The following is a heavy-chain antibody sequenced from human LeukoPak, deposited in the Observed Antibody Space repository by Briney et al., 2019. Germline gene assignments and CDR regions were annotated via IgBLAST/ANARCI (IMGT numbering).Heavy chain of an antibody. V-gene: IGHV1-18*01. CDR3: ARDAGGVEDY. CDR2: INTYTGDG. Sequence: ASLKLSCKASGYTFNSKRISWVRQAPGQGLEYMAWINTYTGDGVYAQKVQDRVTVTTDTSTSTPYMELRSLTYDDTAVYYCARDAGGVEDYWGQGTLVTVSS. J-gene: IGHJ4*02. D-gene: IGHD3-10*01. CDR1: GYTFNSKR.